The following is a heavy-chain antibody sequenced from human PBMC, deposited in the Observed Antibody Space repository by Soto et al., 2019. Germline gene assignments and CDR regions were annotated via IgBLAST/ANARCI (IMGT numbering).Heavy chain of an antibody. Sequence: SATLSLTCPVSRRSISSYNWGWLRQPPGRGLEWIGYIYYSGSSDYTPSLESRVTISVDTSKNQFSLKLSSVTAADTAVYYCARDSGWDGYNSARGAFDIWGQGTMVT. D-gene: IGHD5-12*01. CDR3: ARDSGWDGYNSARGAFDI. CDR1: RRSISSYN. J-gene: IGHJ3*02. V-gene: IGHV4-59*01. CDR2: IYYSGSS.